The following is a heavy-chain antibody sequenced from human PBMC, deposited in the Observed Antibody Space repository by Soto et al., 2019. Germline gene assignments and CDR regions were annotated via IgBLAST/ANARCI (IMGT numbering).Heavy chain of an antibody. J-gene: IGHJ4*02. V-gene: IGHV4-59*01. CDR3: ARETVTGRVDY. D-gene: IGHD4-17*01. CDR2: IYYSGST. CDR1: GGSISSYY. Sequence: SETLSLTXTVSGGSISSYYWSWIRQPPGKGLEWIGYIYYSGSTNYNPSLKSRVTISVDTSKNQFSLKLSSVTAADTAVYYCARETVTGRVDYWGQGTLVTVSS.